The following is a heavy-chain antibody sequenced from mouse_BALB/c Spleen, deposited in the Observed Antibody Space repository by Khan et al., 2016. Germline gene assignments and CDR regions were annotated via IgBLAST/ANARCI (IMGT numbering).Heavy chain of an antibody. CDR2: IHPSDSES. Sequence: QVQLQQPGTELVRPGASVKLSCKASGYSFTRYWMNWVKQRPGQGLEWIGMIHPSDSESRLNQKFKDKATLTVDNSSSIAYMQLSIPTSEDSAVYYCTRSAYGNHPYYAMDYWGQGTSVTVSS. CDR1: GYSFTRYW. J-gene: IGHJ4*01. V-gene: IGHV1-61*01. CDR3: TRSAYGNHPYYAMDY. D-gene: IGHD2-1*01.